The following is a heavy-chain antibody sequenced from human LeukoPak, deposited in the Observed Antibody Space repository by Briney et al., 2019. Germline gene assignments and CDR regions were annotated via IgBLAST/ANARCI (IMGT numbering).Heavy chain of an antibody. CDR3: AKGPTAAADTRYYYYYMDV. J-gene: IGHJ6*03. CDR2: ISGSGGST. CDR1: GFTFSSYA. V-gene: IGHV3-23*01. D-gene: IGHD6-13*01. Sequence: AGGSLRLSCAASGFTFSSYAMSWVRQAPGKGLEWVSAISGSGGSTYHADSVKGRFTISRDNSKNTLYLQMNSLRAEDTAVYYCAKGPTAAADTRYYYYYMDVWGKGTTVTVSS.